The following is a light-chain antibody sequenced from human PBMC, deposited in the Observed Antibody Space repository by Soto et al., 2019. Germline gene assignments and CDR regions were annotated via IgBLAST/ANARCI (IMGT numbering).Light chain of an antibody. CDR2: SNN. J-gene: IGLJ3*02. Sequence: QSVLTQPPSASGTPGQRVTISCSGSSSNIGRNTVNWYQHLPGAAPKLLIYSNNQRPSGVPDGFSGSTSDTSASLDISLLQSGYEAEYYCAAWDDMLKGVFVGGTQLAV. V-gene: IGLV1-44*01. CDR1: SSNIGRNT. CDR3: AAWDDMLKGV.